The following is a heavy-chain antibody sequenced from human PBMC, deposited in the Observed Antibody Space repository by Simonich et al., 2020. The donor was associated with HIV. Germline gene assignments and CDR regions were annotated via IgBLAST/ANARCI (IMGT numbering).Heavy chain of an antibody. J-gene: IGHJ4*02. CDR3: ARVIFVTSAGFDY. Sequence: QVQLQQWGAGLLKPSEPLSLTCAVYGGYLSHYYWSWIRQPPGKGLEWIGEINHRGTPNYTPSLKSRVTISRDTSKNQFSLKLSSVTAADTAIYDCARVIFVTSAGFDYWGQGTLVTVSS. V-gene: IGHV4-34*01. CDR2: INHRGTP. D-gene: IGHD3-3*02. CDR1: GGYLSHYY.